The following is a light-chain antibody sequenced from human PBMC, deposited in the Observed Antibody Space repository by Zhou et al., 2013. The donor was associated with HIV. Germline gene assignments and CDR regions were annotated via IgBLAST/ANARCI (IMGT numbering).Light chain of an antibody. J-gene: IGKJ3*01. CDR2: DAS. CDR3: QQYNKWPRT. CDR1: QSVSSN. V-gene: IGKV3-15*01. Sequence: EIVLTQSPGTLSLSPGERATLSCWASQSVSSNLAWYQQKPGQAPRLLISDASTRATGIPARFSGSGSGTDFSLTISGLQSEDFAVYYCQQYNKWPRTFGPGTKVEIK.